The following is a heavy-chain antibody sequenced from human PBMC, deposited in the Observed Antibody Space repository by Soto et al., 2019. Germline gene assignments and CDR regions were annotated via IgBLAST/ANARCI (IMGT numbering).Heavy chain of an antibody. CDR1: GFTFSSYA. D-gene: IGHD3-10*01. J-gene: IGHJ4*02. V-gene: IGHV3-23*01. CDR2: IGVSGDTT. CDR3: AKVRRFGELRSLY. Sequence: EVQLLESGGGLVQPGGSLRLSCAASGFTFSSYAMSWVRQAPGKGLEWVSAIGVSGDTTYYADSVKGRITISRVNSKNTLYLQMGSLRAEETAVYYCAKVRRFGELRSLYWCQGTVVSVSS.